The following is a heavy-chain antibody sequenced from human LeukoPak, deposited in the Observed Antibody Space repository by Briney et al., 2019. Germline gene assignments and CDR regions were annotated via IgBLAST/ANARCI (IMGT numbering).Heavy chain of an antibody. J-gene: IGHJ4*02. CDR1: GGSISSYY. CDR2: IYYSGST. Sequence: KPSETLSLTCTVSGGSISSYYWSWIRQPPGKGLEWIGYIYYSGSTNYNPSLKSRVTISVDTSKNQFSLKLSSVTAADTAVYYCARLSYSSGWYEEDYWGQGTLVTVSS. V-gene: IGHV4-59*08. D-gene: IGHD6-19*01. CDR3: ARLSYSSGWYEEDY.